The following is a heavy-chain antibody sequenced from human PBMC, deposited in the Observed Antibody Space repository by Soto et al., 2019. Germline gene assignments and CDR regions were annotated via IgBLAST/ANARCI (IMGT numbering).Heavy chain of an antibody. CDR2: IWYDGSNK. Sequence: QVQLVESGGGVVQPGRSLRLSCAASGFTFSSYGMHWVRQAPGKGLEWVAVIWYDGSNKYYADSVKGRFTISRDNSKNTLYLQMNRLRAEDTAVYYCARDEGYGMDVWGQGTTVTVSS. J-gene: IGHJ6*02. CDR1: GFTFSSYG. V-gene: IGHV3-33*01. CDR3: ARDEGYGMDV.